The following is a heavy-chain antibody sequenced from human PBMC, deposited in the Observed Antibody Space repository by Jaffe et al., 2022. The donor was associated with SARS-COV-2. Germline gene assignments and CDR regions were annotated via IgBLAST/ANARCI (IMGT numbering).Heavy chain of an antibody. Sequence: QVQLQESGPGLVKPSETLSLTCTVSGGSISSYYWSWIRQPAGKGLEWIGRIYTSGSTNYNPSLKSRVTMSVDTSKNQFSLKLSSVTAADTAVYYCARDHGIWTVTTRGSEAAGYFDLWGRGTLVTVSS. CDR1: GGSISSYY. CDR3: ARDHGIWTVTTRGSEAAGYFDL. V-gene: IGHV4-4*07. CDR2: IYTSGST. D-gene: IGHD4-4*01. J-gene: IGHJ2*01.